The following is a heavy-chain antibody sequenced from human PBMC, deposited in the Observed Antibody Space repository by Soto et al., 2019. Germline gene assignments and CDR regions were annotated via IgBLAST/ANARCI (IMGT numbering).Heavy chain of an antibody. CDR2: MNPNSGNT. V-gene: IGHV1-8*01. CDR3: ARGEEYCSGGSCRPPNDY. J-gene: IGHJ4*02. D-gene: IGHD2-15*01. CDR1: GYTFTSYD. Sequence: QVQLVQSGAEVKKPGASVKVSCKASGYTFTSYDINWVRQATGQGLEWMGWMNPNSGNTGYAQKFQGRVTTTRNSSISTAYMELSSLRSEDTAVYYCARGEEYCSGGSCRPPNDYCGQGTLVTVSS.